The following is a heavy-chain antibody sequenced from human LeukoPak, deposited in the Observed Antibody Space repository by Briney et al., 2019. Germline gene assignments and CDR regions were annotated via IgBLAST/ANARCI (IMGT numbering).Heavy chain of an antibody. V-gene: IGHV3-23*01. J-gene: IGHJ4*02. CDR3: AKRGIVIRAVIIIGFHKEAYYFDY. CDR2: ISERGGST. CDR1: GFTFSTYA. Sequence: GGSLRLSCAASGFTFSTYAMSWVRQAPGKGLEWVSGISERGGSTNYADSVKGRFIISRDTSKNTVYLQMNSLRVEDTAVYFCAKRGIVIRAVIIIGFHKEAYYFDYWGQGILVTVSS. D-gene: IGHD3-10*01.